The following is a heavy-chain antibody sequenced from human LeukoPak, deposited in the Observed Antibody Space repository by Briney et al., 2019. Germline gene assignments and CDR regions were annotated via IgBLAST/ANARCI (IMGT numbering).Heavy chain of an antibody. V-gene: IGHV3-30*01. CDR3: ARAGYSSSWYLFYYYYYMDV. J-gene: IGHJ6*03. CDR1: GFTFSSYA. D-gene: IGHD6-13*01. CDR2: ISYDGSNK. Sequence: GRSLRLSCAASGFTFSSYAMHWVRQAPGKGLEWVAVISYDGSNKYYADSVKGRFTISRDNSKNTLYLQMNSLRAEDTAVYYCARAGYSSSWYLFYYYYYMDVWGKGTTATVSS.